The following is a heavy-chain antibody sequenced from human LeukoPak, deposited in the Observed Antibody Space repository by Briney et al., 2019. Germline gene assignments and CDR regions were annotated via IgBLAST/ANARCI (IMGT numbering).Heavy chain of an antibody. D-gene: IGHD2-2*01. J-gene: IGHJ3*02. V-gene: IGHV4-4*09. CDR3: ARQKCTSASCLTKNAFDI. Sequence: PSETPSLTCTVSGSISGYYWSWIRQPPGKGLEWIGYIHTSGSTNYNPSLESRVTISVDTSKNQFSLDLSSVTAADTAVYYCARQKCTSASCLTKNAFDIWGQGTMVTVSS. CDR2: IHTSGST. CDR1: GSISGYY.